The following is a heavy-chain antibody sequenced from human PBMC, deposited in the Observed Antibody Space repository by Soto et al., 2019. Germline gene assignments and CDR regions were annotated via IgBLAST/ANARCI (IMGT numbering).Heavy chain of an antibody. CDR2: ISSSSSYI. CDR3: ARDRVAADLFDY. Sequence: PGGSLRLSCAASGFTFSSYSMNWVRQAPGKGLEWVSSISSSSSYIYYADSVKGRFTISRDNAKNSLYLQMNSLRAEDTAVYYCARDRVAADLFDYWGQGTLVTVSS. V-gene: IGHV3-21*01. CDR1: GFTFSSYS. D-gene: IGHD6-13*01. J-gene: IGHJ4*02.